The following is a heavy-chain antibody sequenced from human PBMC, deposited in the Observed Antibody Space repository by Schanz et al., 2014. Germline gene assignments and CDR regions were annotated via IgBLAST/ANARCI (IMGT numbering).Heavy chain of an antibody. CDR1: GGSIRSGTYY. V-gene: IGHV4-61*02. D-gene: IGHD1-1*01. J-gene: IGHJ2*01. CDR2: VFPNGIT. Sequence: QVQLQESGPGLVKPSQTLSLTCTVSGGSIRSGTYYWSWIRQPAGKALEWVGRVFPNGITNYNPSLKSQVTIARDTAKTQFSLTRTSLTAADTAVYYCARDTTWRLDLWGRGTLXTVSS. CDR3: ARDTTWRLDL.